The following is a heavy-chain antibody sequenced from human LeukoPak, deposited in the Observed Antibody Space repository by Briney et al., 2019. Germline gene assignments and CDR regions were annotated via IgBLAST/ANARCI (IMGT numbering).Heavy chain of an antibody. CDR2: INHSGST. V-gene: IGHV4-34*01. J-gene: IGHJ4*02. CDR3: ASEPRTYYYDSSGYYYFDY. Sequence: SETLSLTCAVYGGSFRGYYWSWIRQPPGKGLEWIGEINHSGSTNYNPSLKSRVTISVDTSKNQFSLKLSSVTAADTAVYYCASEPRTYYYDSSGYYYFDYWGQGTLVTVSS. D-gene: IGHD3-22*01. CDR1: GGSFRGYY.